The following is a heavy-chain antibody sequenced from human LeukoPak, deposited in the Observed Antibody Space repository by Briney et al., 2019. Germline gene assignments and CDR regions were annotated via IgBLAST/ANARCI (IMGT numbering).Heavy chain of an antibody. D-gene: IGHD1-7*01. Sequence: GASVKVSCKASGYTFTGYYMHWVRQAPGQGLEWMGWINPNSGGTNYAQKFQGRVTMTRDTSISTAYMELSRLTSDDTAVYYCARGPKARWNYVWFDPWGQGALVTVSS. CDR2: INPNSGGT. CDR1: GYTFTGYY. CDR3: ARGPKARWNYVWFDP. J-gene: IGHJ5*02. V-gene: IGHV1-2*02.